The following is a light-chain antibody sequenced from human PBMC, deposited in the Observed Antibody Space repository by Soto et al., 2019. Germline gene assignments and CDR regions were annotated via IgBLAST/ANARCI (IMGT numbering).Light chain of an antibody. Sequence: DIQMTQSPPTLSASVGDRVTITCRASQSISSWLAWYQQKPGKAPKLLIYKASSLESGVPSRFSGSGSGTEFTLTISSLQPDDFATYYCQQYNSYSYTFGQGTKVDSK. CDR3: QQYNSYSYT. J-gene: IGKJ2*01. CDR1: QSISSW. V-gene: IGKV1-5*03. CDR2: KAS.